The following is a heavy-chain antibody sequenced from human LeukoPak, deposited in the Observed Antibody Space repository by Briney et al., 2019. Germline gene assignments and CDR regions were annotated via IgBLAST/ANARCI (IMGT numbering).Heavy chain of an antibody. CDR1: GFTFNSSW. D-gene: IGHD2-15*01. CDR2: IYSDGRTT. CDR3: ARARYCSGGSCYSGSDY. Sequence: GGSLRLSCVASGFTFNSSWMHWVRQAPGKGLVWVSRIYSDGRTTDYADSVKGRFTISRDNAKNMLYLQMSSLSAEDTAVYYCARARYCSGGSCYSGSDYWGQGTLVTVSS. V-gene: IGHV3-74*01. J-gene: IGHJ4*02.